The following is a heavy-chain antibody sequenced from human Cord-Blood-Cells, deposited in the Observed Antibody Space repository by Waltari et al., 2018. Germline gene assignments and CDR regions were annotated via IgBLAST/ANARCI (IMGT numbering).Heavy chain of an antibody. CDR3: AGEEDSSGWYCYYGMDG. J-gene: IGHJ6*01. V-gene: IGHV4-34*02. CDR2: INHRGST. CDR1: GGSFSGYY. D-gene: IGHD6-19*01. Sequence: QVQLQQWGAGLLKPSETLSLTRAVYGGSFSGYYWSWIRQPPGKGLEWVGEINHRGSTVYILALKSRVTISVDSTKTQFSLRLASVTAADTAVYYCAGEEDSSGWYCYYGMDGWGQETTVTVSS.